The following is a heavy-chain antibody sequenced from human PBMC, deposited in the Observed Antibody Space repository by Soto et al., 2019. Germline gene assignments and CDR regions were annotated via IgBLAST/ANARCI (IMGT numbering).Heavy chain of an antibody. V-gene: IGHV3-21*01. CDR3: ARESTMTTF. CDR1: GFTFSSYI. D-gene: IGHD4-17*01. Sequence: EVQLVESGGALVKPGESLRLSCAASGFTFSSYIMTWVRQAPGKGLEWVSSISSGSSYIYYADSVKGRFTISRDDAKNSLYLEMNSLSAEDTAVYYCARESTMTTFWGQGTPVTVSS. CDR2: ISSGSSYI. J-gene: IGHJ4*02.